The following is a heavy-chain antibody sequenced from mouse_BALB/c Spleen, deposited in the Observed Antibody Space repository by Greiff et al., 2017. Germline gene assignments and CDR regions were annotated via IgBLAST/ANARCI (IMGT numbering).Heavy chain of an antibody. V-gene: IGHV2-6-7*01. D-gene: IGHD1-2*01. CDR1: GFSLTGYG. CDR2: IWGDGST. J-gene: IGHJ1*01. CDR3: AIWRSHYYGSHWYFDV. Sequence: VQLQQSGPGLVAPSQSLSITCTASGFSLTGYGVIWVRQTPGKGLEWLGMIWGDGSTDYNSAHISRLSISKDNSKSQVFLKMNSLQTDDTARYYCAIWRSHYYGSHWYFDVWGAGTTVTVSA.